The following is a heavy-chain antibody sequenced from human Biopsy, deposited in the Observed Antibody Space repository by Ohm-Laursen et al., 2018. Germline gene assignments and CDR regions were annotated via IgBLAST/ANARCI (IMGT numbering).Heavy chain of an antibody. CDR3: AGIVLGPTNDAFDI. Sequence: GTLSLTCAVYGGPFSGYFWTWIRQAPGKGLEWIGEIDHTGGTNYNPSLKSRVNISQDRSKNQFSLRLDSVTAADTAVYYCAGIVLGPTNDAFDIWGQGTMVTVSS. CDR2: IDHTGGT. CDR1: GGPFSGYF. D-gene: IGHD1-26*01. J-gene: IGHJ3*02. V-gene: IGHV4-34*01.